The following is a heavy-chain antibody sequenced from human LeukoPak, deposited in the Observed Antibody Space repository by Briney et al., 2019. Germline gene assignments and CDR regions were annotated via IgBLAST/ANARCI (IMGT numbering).Heavy chain of an antibody. J-gene: IGHJ4*02. CDR3: AKGTSGSYHEFDY. V-gene: IGHV3-30*04. Sequence: PGGSLRLSCAASGFTFSSYAMHWVRQAPGKGLEWVAVISYDGSNRNYADSVKGRFTISRDNSKNTLYLQMNSLRAEDMALYYCAKGTSGSYHEFDYWGQGTLVTVSS. CDR1: GFTFSSYA. CDR2: ISYDGSNR. D-gene: IGHD1-26*01.